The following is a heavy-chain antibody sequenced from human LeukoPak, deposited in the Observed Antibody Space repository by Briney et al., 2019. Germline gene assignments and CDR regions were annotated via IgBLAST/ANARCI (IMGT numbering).Heavy chain of an antibody. J-gene: IGHJ4*02. CDR1: GFTFRTYA. D-gene: IGHD3-22*01. CDR2: ISSDGGDR. Sequence: PGGSLRLSCAASGFTFRTYAMHWVRQAPGKGLEWVALISSDGGDRYYADSAKGRFTISRDNSKNTLYLQMNSLSADDTAVYYCASAGIERSWASSGYHGPGFWGQGTLVTVPS. CDR3: ASAGIERSWASSGYHGPGF. V-gene: IGHV3-30*01.